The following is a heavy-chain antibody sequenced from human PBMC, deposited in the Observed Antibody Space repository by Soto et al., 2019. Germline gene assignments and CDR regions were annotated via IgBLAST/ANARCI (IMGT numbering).Heavy chain of an antibody. CDR2: IYYSGST. J-gene: IGHJ4*02. CDR3: ARAKLVVVPAAIGEVGN. CDR1: GGSISSGDYY. D-gene: IGHD2-2*01. V-gene: IGHV4-30-4*01. Sequence: SETLSLTCTVSGGSISSGDYYWSWIRQPPGKGLEWIGYIYYSGSTYYNPSLKSRVTISVDTSKNQFSLKLSSVTAADTAVYYCARAKLVVVPAAIGEVGNWGQGTLVTVSS.